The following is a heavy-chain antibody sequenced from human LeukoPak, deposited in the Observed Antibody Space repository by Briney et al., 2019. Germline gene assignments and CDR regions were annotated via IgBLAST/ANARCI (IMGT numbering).Heavy chain of an antibody. CDR2: ISAYNGNT. CDR3: ARRYGDYVEWDYYYYMDV. D-gene: IGHD4-17*01. J-gene: IGHJ6*03. Sequence: GASVKVSCKASGYTFTSYGISWVRQAPGQGLEWMGWISAYNGNTNYAQKLQGRVTMTTDTSTSTAYMELRSLRSDDTAVYYCARRYGDYVEWDYYYYMDVWGKGTTVTVSS. CDR1: GYTFTSYG. V-gene: IGHV1-18*01.